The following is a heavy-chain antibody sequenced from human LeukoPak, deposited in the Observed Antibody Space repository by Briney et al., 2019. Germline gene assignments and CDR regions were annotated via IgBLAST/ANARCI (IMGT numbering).Heavy chain of an antibody. J-gene: IGHJ4*02. CDR1: RFTFSNYW. Sequence: GGSLRLSCVASRFTFSNYWMSWVRQAPGKGLEWVANINQDGSKKPYADSMKGRFTISRDNAKESLYLQLNSLRADDTAVYYRTTAGNYRFDFWGQGTLVTVSS. CDR3: TTAGNYRFDF. D-gene: IGHD1-7*01. V-gene: IGHV3-7*01. CDR2: INQDGSKK.